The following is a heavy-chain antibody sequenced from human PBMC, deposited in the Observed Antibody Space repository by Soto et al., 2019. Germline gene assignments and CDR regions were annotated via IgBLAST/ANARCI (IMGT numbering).Heavy chain of an antibody. J-gene: IGHJ4*02. Sequence: GGSVKVSCKASGYTFTSYAMHWGRQAPGQRLEWMGWINAGNGNTKYSQKFQGRVTITRDTSASTAYMELSSLRSEDTAVYYCATILGTFGVFDYWGQGTLVTVSS. CDR1: GYTFTSYA. CDR3: ATILGTFGVFDY. CDR2: INAGNGNT. V-gene: IGHV1-3*01. D-gene: IGHD3-3*01.